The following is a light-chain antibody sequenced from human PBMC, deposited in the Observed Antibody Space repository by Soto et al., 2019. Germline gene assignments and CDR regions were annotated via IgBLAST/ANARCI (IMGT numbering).Light chain of an antibody. Sequence: EIQMTQSPSSLSASVGDRVTITCRASQNINNYLNWYQPQPGKGPQLLIFAASNLQSGVPSRFRGSGSGTDFTLTISSLQPEDFATYYCHQSYTFPETFGQGTKVEIK. V-gene: IGKV1-39*01. J-gene: IGKJ1*01. CDR3: HQSYTFPET. CDR1: QNINNY. CDR2: AAS.